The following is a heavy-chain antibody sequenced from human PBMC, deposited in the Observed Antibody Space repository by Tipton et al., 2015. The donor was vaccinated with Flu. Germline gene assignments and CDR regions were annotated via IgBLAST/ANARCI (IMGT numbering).Heavy chain of an antibody. CDR1: GGSISSGSYY. CDR3: ARGFYSNYKFDP. V-gene: IGHV4-61*02. Sequence: GLVKPSQTLSLTCIVSGGSISSGSYYWSWIRQPAGKGLEWIGRIFTSGNTNYNPSLNGRVTLSVDTAKNHFSLNVSSLTAADTAVYYCARGFYSNYKFDPWGQGTLVTVSS. CDR2: IFTSGNT. J-gene: IGHJ5*02. D-gene: IGHD4-11*01.